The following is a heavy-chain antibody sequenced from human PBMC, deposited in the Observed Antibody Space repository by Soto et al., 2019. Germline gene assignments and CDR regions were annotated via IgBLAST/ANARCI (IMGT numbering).Heavy chain of an antibody. Sequence: GGSLRLSCAASGFTFSSYDMHWVRQATGKGLEWVSAIGTAGDTYYPGSVKGRFTISRENAKNSLYLQMNSLRAEDTAVYYCARGAYSSSLKYYYYYYGMDVWGQGTTVTVSS. D-gene: IGHD6-6*01. J-gene: IGHJ6*02. CDR3: ARGAYSSSLKYYYYYYGMDV. CDR1: GFTFSSYD. CDR2: IGTAGDT. V-gene: IGHV3-13*01.